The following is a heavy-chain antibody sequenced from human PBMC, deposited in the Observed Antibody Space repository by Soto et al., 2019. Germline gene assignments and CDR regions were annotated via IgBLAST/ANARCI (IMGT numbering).Heavy chain of an antibody. CDR1: GYTFFKYF. CDR3: ARTLIGNTIDL. J-gene: IGHJ3*01. D-gene: IGHD1-7*01. Sequence: ASVKVSCKASGYTFFKYFMHWVRQAPGQGLEWIGIINPSRGSATYGPIFQGRVSLTTDMPTSTVYMGLSSLRSEDTAIYYCARTLIGNTIDLWGQGASITVS. CDR2: INPSRGSA. V-gene: IGHV1-46*01.